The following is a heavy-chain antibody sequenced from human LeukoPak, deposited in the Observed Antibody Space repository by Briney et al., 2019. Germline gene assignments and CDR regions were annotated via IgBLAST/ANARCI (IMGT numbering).Heavy chain of an antibody. V-gene: IGHV4-59*01. J-gene: IGHJ6*03. CDR1: GGSISSYY. CDR3: ARTTEGGYTYGYFYYYYMDV. Sequence: SETLSLTCTVSGGSISSYYWSWIRQPPGKGLEWIGYIYYSGSTNYNPSLKSRVTISVDTSKNQFSLKLSSVTAADTAVYYCARTTEGGYTYGYFYYYYMDVWGKGTTVTISS. D-gene: IGHD5-18*01. CDR2: IYYSGST.